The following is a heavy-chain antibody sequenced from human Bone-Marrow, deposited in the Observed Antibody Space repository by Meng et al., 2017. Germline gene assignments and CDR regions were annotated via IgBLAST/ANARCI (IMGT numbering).Heavy chain of an antibody. J-gene: IGHJ5*02. CDR3: ARGPITYYYDSSGYYPYNWFDP. V-gene: IGHV1-2*06. CDR1: GYTFPDYW. D-gene: IGHD3-22*01. Sequence: ASVKVSCKASGYTFPDYWLHWVRRAPGQGLEWMGRINPKSGDTHCAQRFQGRVTMTGDTSISTAYMELSGLRSDDTAMYYCARGPITYYYDSSGYYPYNWFDPWGQGTLVTVSS. CDR2: INPKSGDT.